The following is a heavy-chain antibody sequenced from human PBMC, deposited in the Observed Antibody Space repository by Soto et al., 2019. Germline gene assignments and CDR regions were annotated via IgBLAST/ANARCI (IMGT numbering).Heavy chain of an antibody. D-gene: IGHD6-19*01. CDR2: IWYDGSNE. V-gene: IGHV3-33*01. J-gene: IGHJ6*02. CDR3: ARDDIPGRAVATYGMDV. Sequence: QPGGSLRLSCAASGFIFSNFGMHWVRQAPGKGLEWVAVIWYDGSNEYYADSVKGRFTISKDNSKNTLYLQINSLRAEDTAVYYCARDDIPGRAVATYGMDVWGQGTTVTVSS. CDR1: GFIFSNFG.